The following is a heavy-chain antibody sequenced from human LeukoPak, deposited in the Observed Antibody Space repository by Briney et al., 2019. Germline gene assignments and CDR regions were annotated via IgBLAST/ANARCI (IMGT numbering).Heavy chain of an antibody. Sequence: SETLSLTCTVSGGSISSGSYYWSWIRQPAGKGLEWIGRICTSGSTNYNPSLKSRVTISVDTSKNQFSLKLSSVTAADTAVYYCSRDHRLQLDYWGQGTLVTVSS. D-gene: IGHD4-11*01. CDR3: SRDHRLQLDY. J-gene: IGHJ4*02. V-gene: IGHV4-61*02. CDR2: ICTSGST. CDR1: GGSISSGSYY.